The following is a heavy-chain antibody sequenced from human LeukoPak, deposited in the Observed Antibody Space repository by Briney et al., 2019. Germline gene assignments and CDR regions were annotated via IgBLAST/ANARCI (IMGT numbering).Heavy chain of an antibody. V-gene: IGHV3-9*01. CDR1: GFTFDDYA. CDR3: AKDAPTYYYDSSGYSPFDY. CDR2: ISWNSGSI. J-gene: IGHJ4*02. D-gene: IGHD3-22*01. Sequence: GGSLRLSCAASGFTFDDYAMHWVRQAPGKGLEWVSGISWNSGSIGYADSVKGRFTISRDNSKNTLYLQMNSLRAEDTAVYYCAKDAPTYYYDSSGYSPFDYWGQGTLVTVSS.